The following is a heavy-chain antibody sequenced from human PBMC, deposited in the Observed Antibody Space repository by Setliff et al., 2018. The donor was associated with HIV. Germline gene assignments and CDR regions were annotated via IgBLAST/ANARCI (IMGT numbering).Heavy chain of an antibody. V-gene: IGHV3-23*01. CDR3: AKDQVVSRITIFGVVIGPLDY. CDR2: ISGSGGST. D-gene: IGHD3-3*01. Sequence: GGSLRLSCAASGFTFSSYAMSWVRQAPGKGLEWVSAISGSGGSTYYADSVKGRFTISRDNSKNTLYLQMNSLRAEDTAVYYCAKDQVVSRITIFGVVIGPLDYWGQGTLVTVSS. CDR1: GFTFSSYA. J-gene: IGHJ4*02.